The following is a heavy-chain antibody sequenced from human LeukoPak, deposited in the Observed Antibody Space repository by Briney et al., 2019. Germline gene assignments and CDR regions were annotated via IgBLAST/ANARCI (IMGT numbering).Heavy chain of an antibody. J-gene: IGHJ6*02. Sequence: NRGGALQISCKGSGYRFTSYWIGWGRQVPGKGLEWMGIIYPGESDTRYSPSFQGQVTISADKSISTAYLQRSSLKASDTAMYYCARRIGYCSSTSCSPYYYYGMDVWGQGTTVTVSS. D-gene: IGHD2-2*01. CDR2: IYPGESDT. V-gene: IGHV5-51*01. CDR3: ARRIGYCSSTSCSPYYYYGMDV. CDR1: GYRFTSYW.